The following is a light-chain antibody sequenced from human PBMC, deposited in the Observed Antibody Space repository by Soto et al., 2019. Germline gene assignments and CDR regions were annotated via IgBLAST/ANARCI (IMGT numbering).Light chain of an antibody. CDR1: RTDVGGYNF. Sequence: QSALTQPASVSGSPGQSITICCTGTRTDVGGYNFVSWYQQHPGKAPKLIIYEVSNRPSGVSNRFSGSKSDNTASLTISGLQAEDEADYYCNSYAGSDNAVVFAGGTHLTVL. CDR2: EVS. CDR3: NSYAGSDNAVV. V-gene: IGLV2-14*01. J-gene: IGLJ2*01.